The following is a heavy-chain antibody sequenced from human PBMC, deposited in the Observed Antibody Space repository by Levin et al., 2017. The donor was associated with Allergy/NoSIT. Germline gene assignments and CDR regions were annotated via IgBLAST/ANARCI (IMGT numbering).Heavy chain of an antibody. CDR3: ARQMSPGYSSTWYFDS. Sequence: SVKVSCKASGDTFSKYTISWVRQVPGQGLEWMGGVSPTFGTSNYAQKFQGRVTITADLSTNTAFMEVSSLRSEDTALYFCARQMSPGYSSTWYFDSWGQGTRVTVSS. J-gene: IGHJ4*02. V-gene: IGHV1-69*13. CDR2: VSPTFGTS. D-gene: IGHD6-13*01. CDR1: GDTFSKYT.